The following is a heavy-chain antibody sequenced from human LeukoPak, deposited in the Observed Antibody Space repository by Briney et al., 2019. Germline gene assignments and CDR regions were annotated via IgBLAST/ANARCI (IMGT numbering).Heavy chain of an antibody. Sequence: GASVKVSCKASGYTFTSYYMHWLRQAPGQGLEWMGIINPSGGSTSYAQRFQGRVTMTRDTSTSTVYMELSSLRSEDTAVYYCARERRSGGSLDFDYWGQGTLVTVSP. J-gene: IGHJ4*02. CDR1: GYTFTSYY. D-gene: IGHD2-15*01. CDR2: INPSGGST. V-gene: IGHV1-46*01. CDR3: ARERRSGGSLDFDY.